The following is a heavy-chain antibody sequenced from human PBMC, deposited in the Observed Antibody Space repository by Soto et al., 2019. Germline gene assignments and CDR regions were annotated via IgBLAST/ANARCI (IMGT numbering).Heavy chain of an antibody. J-gene: IGHJ6*02. V-gene: IGHV1-69*13. Sequence: GPSVKVSCKASGGTFSSYAISWVRQAPGQGLEWMGGIIPIFGTANYAQKFQGRVTITADESTSTAYMELSSLRSEDTAVYYCASRTPQGHYYSCGTDVWGPGTMVTVS. CDR2: IIPIFGTA. CDR3: ASRTPQGHYYSCGTDV. D-gene: IGHD2-2*01. CDR1: GGTFSSYA.